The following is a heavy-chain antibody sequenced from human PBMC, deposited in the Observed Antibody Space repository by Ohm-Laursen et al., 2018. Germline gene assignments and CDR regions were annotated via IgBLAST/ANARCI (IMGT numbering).Heavy chain of an antibody. J-gene: IGHJ3*02. D-gene: IGHD3-22*01. CDR1: GGSISSYY. Sequence: SDTLSLTCTVSGGSISSYYWSWIRQPPGKGLEWIGYIYYSGSTNYNPSLKSRVTISVDTSKNQFSLKLSSVTAADTAVYYCAREEYDSSGYYSALRGAFDIWGQGTMVTVSS. CDR3: AREEYDSSGYYSALRGAFDI. CDR2: IYYSGST. V-gene: IGHV4-59*07.